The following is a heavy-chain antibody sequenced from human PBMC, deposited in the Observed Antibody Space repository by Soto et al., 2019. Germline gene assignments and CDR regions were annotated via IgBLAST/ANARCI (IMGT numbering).Heavy chain of an antibody. CDR2: ISGSGGST. CDR3: AKMIPWFGELLDAFDI. J-gene: IGHJ3*02. V-gene: IGHV3-23*01. Sequence: GSLRLSCAASGFTFSSYAMSWVRQAPGKGLEWVSAISGSGGSTYYADSVKGRFTISRDNSMNTLYLQMNSLRAEDTAVYYCAKMIPWFGELLDAFDIWGQGTMVTVSS. D-gene: IGHD3-10*01. CDR1: GFTFSSYA.